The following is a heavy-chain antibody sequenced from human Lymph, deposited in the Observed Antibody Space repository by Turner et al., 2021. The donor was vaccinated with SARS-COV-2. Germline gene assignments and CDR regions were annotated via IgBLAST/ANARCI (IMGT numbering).Heavy chain of an antibody. CDR2: ISYDGSNK. J-gene: IGHJ4*02. CDR1: GFPFSSYA. D-gene: IGHD3-10*01. V-gene: IGHV3-30-3*01. CDR3: ARGDYYGSGSFPGKTFDY. Sequence: HVQLVESGGGLVQPGRSLSLSCAASGFPFSSYAMYWVRQAPGKGLEWVAVISYDGSNKYYADSVKGRFTISRDNSKNTLYLQMNSLRAEDTAVYYCARGDYYGSGSFPGKTFDYWGQGTLVTVSS.